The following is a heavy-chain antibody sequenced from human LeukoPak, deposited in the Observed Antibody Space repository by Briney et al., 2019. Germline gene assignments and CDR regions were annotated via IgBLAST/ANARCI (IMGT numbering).Heavy chain of an antibody. J-gene: IGHJ3*02. D-gene: IGHD4-11*01. CDR2: IYVSGNT. CDR1: GGSISSDGYS. V-gene: IGHV4-30-4*07. CDR3: ARGNYGAFDI. Sequence: TLSLTCAVSGGSISSDGYSWNWIRQPPGKGLEWIGYIYVSGNTYYNPSLKSRVIISVDTSKNQFSLNMNSVSAADTAVYYCARGNYGAFDIWGQGTMVTVSS.